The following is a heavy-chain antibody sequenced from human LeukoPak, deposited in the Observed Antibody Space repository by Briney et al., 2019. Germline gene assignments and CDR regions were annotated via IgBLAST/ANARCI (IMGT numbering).Heavy chain of an antibody. D-gene: IGHD5-18*01. V-gene: IGHV3-23*01. J-gene: IGHJ4*02. CDR1: GFTFSSYA. Sequence: GGSLRLSRAASGFTFSSYAMIWVRQAPGKGLEWVSTTSGSGGSSYYADSVKGRFTISRDNSKNTLYLQMNSLRAEDTAVYYCAKAGYSYGIPFFDYWGQGTLVTVSS. CDR2: TSGSGGSS. CDR3: AKAGYSYGIPFFDY.